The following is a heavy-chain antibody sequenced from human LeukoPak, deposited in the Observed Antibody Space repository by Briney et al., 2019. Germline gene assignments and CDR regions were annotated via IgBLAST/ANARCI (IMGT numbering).Heavy chain of an antibody. J-gene: IGHJ4*02. CDR2: TNPNSGGT. CDR3: AREIKRITIFGVVISGGDY. CDR1: GYTFTGYY. V-gene: IGHV1-2*02. D-gene: IGHD3-3*01. Sequence: ASVKVSCKASGYTFTGYYMHWVRQAPGQGLEWMGWTNPNSGGTNYAQKFQGRVTMTRDTSISTAYMELSRLRSDDTAVYYCAREIKRITIFGVVISGGDYWGQGTLVTVSS.